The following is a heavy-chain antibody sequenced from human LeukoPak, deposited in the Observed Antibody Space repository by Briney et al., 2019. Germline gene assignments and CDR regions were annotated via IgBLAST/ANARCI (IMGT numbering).Heavy chain of an antibody. CDR1: GYSITSDCY. V-gene: IGHV4-38-2*01. Sequence: SETLSLTCGVSGYSITSDCYWGWIREPPGKGLEWNGSIYHSGSTYYNPSLQSRVTISVDTSKNQFSLKLNSVTAADTAVYYCARNCTSMAGICNWFDPWGQGTLVTVSS. CDR2: IYHSGST. D-gene: IGHD6-19*01. J-gene: IGHJ5*02. CDR3: ARNCTSMAGICNWFDP.